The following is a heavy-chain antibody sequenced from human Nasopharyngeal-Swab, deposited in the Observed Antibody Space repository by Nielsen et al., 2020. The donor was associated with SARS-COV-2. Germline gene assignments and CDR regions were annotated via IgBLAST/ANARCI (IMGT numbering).Heavy chain of an antibody. D-gene: IGHD7-27*01. V-gene: IGHV4-34*01. CDR1: GGSFSADY. CDR2: INPSGST. J-gene: IGHJ6*03. Sequence: SETLSLTCAVYGGSFSADYWGWLRQPPGRRLEWFGAINPSGSTNYNTSLKSRVTISADPSKNQFSLRLSSVTAADTAVYYCARGLSGIVPSPILGLGPYYYYYYMDVWGKGTTVTVSS. CDR3: ARGLSGIVPSPILGLGPYYYYYYMDV.